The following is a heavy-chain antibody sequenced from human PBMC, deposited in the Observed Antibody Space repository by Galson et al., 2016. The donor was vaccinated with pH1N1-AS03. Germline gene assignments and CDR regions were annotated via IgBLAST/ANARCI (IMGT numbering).Heavy chain of an antibody. D-gene: IGHD4-17*01. Sequence: ETLSLTCTVSGGSISSHYWNWIRHPPGKGLEWIGYINYSGSTNYNPSLKSRVTIAVDTSKNMFSLTLSSVTAAATAAVYCARHDYGDYVGWFDPWGQGTLVTVSS. V-gene: IGHV4-59*11. CDR1: GGSISSHY. J-gene: IGHJ5*02. CDR2: INYSGST. CDR3: ARHDYGDYVGWFDP.